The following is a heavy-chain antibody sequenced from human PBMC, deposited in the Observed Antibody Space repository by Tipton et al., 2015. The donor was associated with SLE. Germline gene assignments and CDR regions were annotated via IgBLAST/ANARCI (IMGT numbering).Heavy chain of an antibody. Sequence: TLSLTCTVSGGSISSTYYWGWIRQPPGKGLEWIGSIFYSGSFSGGSTYYNPSLKSRVTMSVDTSKNQFSLKLSSVTAADTTIYYCARDSPYDSSGYYSDYWGQGTQVTVSS. CDR1: GGSISSTYY. CDR3: ARDSPYDSSGYYSDY. V-gene: IGHV4-39*07. J-gene: IGHJ4*02. CDR2: IFYSGSFSGGST. D-gene: IGHD3-22*01.